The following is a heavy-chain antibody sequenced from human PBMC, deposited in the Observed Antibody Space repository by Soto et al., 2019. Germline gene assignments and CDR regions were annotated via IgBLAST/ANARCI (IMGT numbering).Heavy chain of an antibody. CDR3: AKVGGSAP. CDR2: ISGSGGTT. Sequence: PGGSLRLSCAASGFTFSSYAMSWVRQAPGKGLEWVSAISGSGGTTYYADSVKGRFTFSRDNSKNTLYMQLNSLRAEDTAVYYCAKVGGSAPWGKGSLVPVSP. D-gene: IGHD3-10*01. V-gene: IGHV3-23*01. J-gene: IGHJ5*02. CDR1: GFTFSSYA.